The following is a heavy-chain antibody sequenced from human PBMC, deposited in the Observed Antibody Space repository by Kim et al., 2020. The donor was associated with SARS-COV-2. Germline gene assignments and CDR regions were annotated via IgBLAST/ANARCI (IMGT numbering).Heavy chain of an antibody. CDR2: ISYTGNT. CDR1: GGSISSYSYY. J-gene: IGHJ4*02. D-gene: IGHD4-17*01. Sequence: SETLSLTCSVSGGSISSYSYYWSWIRQTPGKGLEWIGSISYTGNTFYNPSLNSRVTMSLDTSKNQFSLELTSVTAADTAVFYCARRLRWSQGIYYLDSWGQGTLVTVSS. CDR3: ARRLRWSQGIYYLDS. V-gene: IGHV4-39*01.